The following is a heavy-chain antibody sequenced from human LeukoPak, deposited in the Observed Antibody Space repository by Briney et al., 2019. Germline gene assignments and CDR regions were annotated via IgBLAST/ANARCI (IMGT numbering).Heavy chain of an antibody. J-gene: IGHJ4*02. CDR3: ARAVITHYFDY. V-gene: IGHV4-34*01. CDR2: INHSGST. Sequence: SETLSLTCAVNGGSFSGYYWSWIRQPPGKGLEWIGEINHSGSTNYNPSLKSRVTISVDTSKNQFSLKLSSVTAADTAVYYCARAVITHYFDYWGQGTLVTVSS. D-gene: IGHD2-21*01. CDR1: GGSFSGYY.